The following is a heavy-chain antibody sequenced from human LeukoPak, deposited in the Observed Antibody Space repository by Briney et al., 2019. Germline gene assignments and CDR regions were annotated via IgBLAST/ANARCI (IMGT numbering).Heavy chain of an antibody. CDR3: ARTMITFGGVIALFDY. J-gene: IGHJ4*01. V-gene: IGHV1-18*01. CDR2: ISGYNGKT. Sequence: ASVKVSCKASGYTFTRYGISWVRQAPGQGLEWMGWISGYNGKTNYAQKLQGRVTMTTDTSTSTAYMELRSLRSDDTAYYYCARTMITFGGVIALFDYWGHGTQVIVSS. D-gene: IGHD3-16*02. CDR1: GYTFTRYG.